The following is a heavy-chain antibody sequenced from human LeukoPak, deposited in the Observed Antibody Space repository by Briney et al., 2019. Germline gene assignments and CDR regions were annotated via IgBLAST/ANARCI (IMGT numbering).Heavy chain of an antibody. J-gene: IGHJ5*02. V-gene: IGHV4-61*02. D-gene: IGHD4-11*01. CDR1: GGSISSGSYY. Sequence: SQTLSLTCTVSGGSISSGSYYWSWIRRPAGKGLEWIGRIYTSGSTNYNPSLKSRVTISVDTSKNQFSLKLSSVTAADTAVYYCARDQGGYYSNYWFDPWGQGTLVTVSS. CDR2: IYTSGST. CDR3: ARDQGGYYSNYWFDP.